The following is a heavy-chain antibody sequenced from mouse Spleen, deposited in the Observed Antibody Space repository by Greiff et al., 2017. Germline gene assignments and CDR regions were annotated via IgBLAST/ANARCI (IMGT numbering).Heavy chain of an antibody. Sequence: QVQLKQPGAELVKPGASVKVSCKASGYTFTSYWMHWVKQRPGQGLEWIGRIHPSDSDTNYNQKFKGKATLTVDKSSSTAYMQLSSLTSEDSAVYYCAIPPLTAWFAYWGQGTLVTVSA. D-gene: IGHD4-1*01. CDR3: AIPPLTAWFAY. CDR2: IHPSDSDT. J-gene: IGHJ3*01. CDR1: GYTFTSYW. V-gene: IGHV1-74*01.